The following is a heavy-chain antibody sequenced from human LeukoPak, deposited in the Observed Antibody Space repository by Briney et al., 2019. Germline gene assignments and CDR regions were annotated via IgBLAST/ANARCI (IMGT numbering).Heavy chain of an antibody. CDR2: IKQDGSET. V-gene: IGHV3-7*01. D-gene: IGHD1-7*01. J-gene: IGHJ4*02. CDR3: ARAVMTGTPDY. Sequence: GGSLRLSCEVSGFTFSNYWMSWVRQAPGKGLEWVANIKQDGSETYYVDSVKGRFTLSRDNARNSLYLQMKYLGVDDTAWYYCARAVMTGTPDYWGQGTLVTVSS. CDR1: GFTFSNYW.